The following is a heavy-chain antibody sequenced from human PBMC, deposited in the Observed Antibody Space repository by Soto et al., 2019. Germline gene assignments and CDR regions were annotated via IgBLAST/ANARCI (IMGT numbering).Heavy chain of an antibody. CDR3: SSQTYSYAWHH. D-gene: IGHD2-21*01. CDR1: GGSISSNW. CDR2: IYYDGRT. Sequence: SETLSLTCTVSGGSISSNWWTWVRQPPGKGLEWIGEIYYDGRTNYNPSLKSRVTISVDKSQKQFFLDLNSVTAADTAVYFCSSQTYSYAWHHWGQGTLVTVSS. J-gene: IGHJ5*02. V-gene: IGHV4-4*02.